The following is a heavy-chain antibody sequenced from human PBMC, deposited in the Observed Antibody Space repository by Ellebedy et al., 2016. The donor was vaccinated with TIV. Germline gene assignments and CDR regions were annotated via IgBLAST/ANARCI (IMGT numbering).Heavy chain of an antibody. CDR3: ARDSSSYNWFDP. J-gene: IGHJ5*02. CDR1: GYTFTGYY. CDR2: INPNSGVT. V-gene: IGHV1-2*02. Sequence: AASVKVSCKASGYTFTGYYMHWVRQAPGQGLEWMGWINPNSGVTNYVQKFQGRVTMTRDTSITTAYMELRRLTSDDTAVYYCARDSSSYNWFDPWGQGTLVTVSS. D-gene: IGHD2-2*01.